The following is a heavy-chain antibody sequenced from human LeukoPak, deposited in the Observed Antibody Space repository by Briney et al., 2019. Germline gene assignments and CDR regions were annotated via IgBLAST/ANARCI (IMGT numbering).Heavy chain of an antibody. J-gene: IGHJ4*02. Sequence: PGGSLRLSSAASGFTFNDYAMHWVRQAPGKGLEWVSLISWDGGSTYYADSVKGRFTISRDNSKNSLYLQMNSLRTEDTALYYCAKDHKIGGYSYGLDYWGQGTLVTVSS. CDR1: GFTFNDYA. D-gene: IGHD5-18*01. CDR3: AKDHKIGGYSYGLDY. V-gene: IGHV3-43D*03. CDR2: ISWDGGST.